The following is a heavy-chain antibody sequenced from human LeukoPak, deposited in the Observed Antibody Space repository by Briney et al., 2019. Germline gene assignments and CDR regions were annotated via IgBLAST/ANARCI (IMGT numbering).Heavy chain of an antibody. D-gene: IGHD6-19*01. Sequence: ASVKVSCKASGYTFTSYDINWVRQSTGQGLEWMGWMNPNSGNTVYAQKFERRVTMTGNASISTAYMELSSLRSEDTAVYYCARGVSSGWYLMAPNCFDPWGQGTLVTVSS. CDR2: MNPNSGNT. CDR1: GYTFTSYD. J-gene: IGHJ5*02. V-gene: IGHV1-8*01. CDR3: ARGVSSGWYLMAPNCFDP.